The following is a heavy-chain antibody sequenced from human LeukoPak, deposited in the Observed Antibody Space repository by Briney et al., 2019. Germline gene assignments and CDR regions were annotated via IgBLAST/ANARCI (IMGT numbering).Heavy chain of an antibody. CDR3: ARAGDTAMADNWFDP. CDR1: GVSISSGGYY. CDR2: IYYSGST. Sequence: PSQTLSLTCTVSGVSISSGGYYWSWIRQHPGKGLEWIGYIYYSGSTYYNPSLKSRVTISVDTSKNQFSLKLSSVTAADTAVYYCARAGDTAMADNWFDPWGQGTLVTVSS. J-gene: IGHJ5*02. D-gene: IGHD5-18*01. V-gene: IGHV4-31*03.